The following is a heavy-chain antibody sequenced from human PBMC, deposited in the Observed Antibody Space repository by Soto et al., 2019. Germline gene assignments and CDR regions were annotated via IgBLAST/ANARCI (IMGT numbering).Heavy chain of an antibody. CDR1: GGTFSSYA. CDR2: IIPIFGTA. V-gene: IGHV1-69*12. D-gene: IGHD2-15*01. Sequence: QVQLVQSGAEVKKPGSSVKVSCKASGGTFSSYAISWVRQAPGQGLEWMGGIIPIFGTANYAQKFQGRVTITADESTSTPDMELGSLRSEDTAVYYCASKALSRGSGPPSIAYWGQGTLVTVSS. CDR3: ASKALSRGSGPPSIAY. J-gene: IGHJ4*02.